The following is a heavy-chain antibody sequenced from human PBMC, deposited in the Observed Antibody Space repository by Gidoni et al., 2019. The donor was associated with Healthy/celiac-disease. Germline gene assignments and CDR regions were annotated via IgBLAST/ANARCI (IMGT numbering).Heavy chain of an antibody. Sequence: EVQLVESGGGLVKPGGSLRLSCAASGFTFSSYSMDWVRQAPGKGLELVSSISSGSSYIYYADSVEGRFTISRDNAKNSLYLQMNSLRAEDTAVYYCARETKFIAAAGALDYYYYAMDVWGQGTTVTVSS. V-gene: IGHV3-21*01. CDR1: GFTFSSYS. J-gene: IGHJ6*02. CDR2: ISSGSSYI. D-gene: IGHD6-13*01. CDR3: ARETKFIAAAGALDYYYYAMDV.